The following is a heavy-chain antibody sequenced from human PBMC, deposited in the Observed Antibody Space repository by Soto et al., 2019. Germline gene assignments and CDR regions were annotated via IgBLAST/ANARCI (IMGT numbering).Heavy chain of an antibody. Sequence: SGPTLVNPTQTLTLICTFSGFSLSTSAVGVGWIRQPPGKALEWLGFIYWDGDKRYSPSLETRLSITKDTSKNQVVLTMTNVDPVDTATYYCARVSGSYLLYYFDCWGQGTLVTVSS. D-gene: IGHD3-10*01. J-gene: IGHJ4*02. CDR1: GFSLSTSAVG. CDR3: ARVSGSYLLYYFDC. CDR2: IYWDGDK. V-gene: IGHV2-5*02.